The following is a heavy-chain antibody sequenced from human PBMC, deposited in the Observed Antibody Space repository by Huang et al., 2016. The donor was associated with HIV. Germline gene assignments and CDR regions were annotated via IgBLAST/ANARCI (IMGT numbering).Heavy chain of an antibody. CDR1: GGSIGSSTYY. Sequence: QVQLQESGPGLVKPSETLSLTCTVFGGSIGSSTYYWGWLRQPPGKGLEWIGSIYYSGNTDYNPSLKSRVTIAADTAKNQFSLRLSSVTAADTAIYYCARLLVYSVNWFDPWGQGTLVTVSS. J-gene: IGHJ5*02. CDR2: IYYSGNT. V-gene: IGHV4-39*01. D-gene: IGHD4-4*01. CDR3: ARLLVYSVNWFDP.